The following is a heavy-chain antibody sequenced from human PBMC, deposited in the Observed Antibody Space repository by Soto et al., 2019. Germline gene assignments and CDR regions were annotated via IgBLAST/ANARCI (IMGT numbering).Heavy chain of an antibody. V-gene: IGHV4-59*01. CDR3: ARDSGITGTTSELDY. D-gene: IGHD1-20*01. CDR1: GGSISRYY. CDR2: IYYSGST. Sequence: SETLSLTCTVSGGSISRYYWSWIRQPAWEGLEWVVYIYYSGSTNYNPSLKSRVTISVDTSKNQFSLKLSSVTAAYTAVYYCARDSGITGTTSELDYWGQGTTVTVPS. J-gene: IGHJ4*02.